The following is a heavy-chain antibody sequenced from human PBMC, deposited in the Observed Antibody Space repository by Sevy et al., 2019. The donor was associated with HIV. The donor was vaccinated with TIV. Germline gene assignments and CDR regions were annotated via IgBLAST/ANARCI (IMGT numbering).Heavy chain of an antibody. D-gene: IGHD6-13*01. Sequence: RLSCAASGFIFSTYGMHWVRQAPGKGLEWVALIWYDGSSQYYADSVQGRFTISRDNSKNTLDLQMNSLRAEDTAVYYCVSGASIAAAGNFAYWGQGTLVTVSS. CDR2: IWYDGSSQ. V-gene: IGHV3-33*08. J-gene: IGHJ4*02. CDR1: GFIFSTYG. CDR3: VSGASIAAAGNFAY.